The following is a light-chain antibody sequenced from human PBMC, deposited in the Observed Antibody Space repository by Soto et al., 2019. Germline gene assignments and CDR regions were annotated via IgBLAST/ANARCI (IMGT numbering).Light chain of an antibody. Sequence: EIVLTQSPATQSLSPGERATLSCRASQSVSSYLAWYQQKPGQAPRLLIYDASNRATGIPARFSGSGSGTDFTLTISSLEPEDFAVYYCQHRSVWPLTFGGGTKVESK. CDR2: DAS. CDR1: QSVSSY. V-gene: IGKV3-11*01. CDR3: QHRSVWPLT. J-gene: IGKJ4*01.